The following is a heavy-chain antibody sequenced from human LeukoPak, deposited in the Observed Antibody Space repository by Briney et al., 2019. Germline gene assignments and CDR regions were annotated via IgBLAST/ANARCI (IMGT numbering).Heavy chain of an antibody. Sequence: GGSLRLSCAASGFPFSSYAMRWVRQAPGKGLEWVSAISGSGGSTYYADSVKGRFTISRDNSKNTLYLQMNSLRAEDTAVYYCAKARSQFYGDYVGYWGQGTLVTVSS. CDR1: GFPFSSYA. CDR3: AKARSQFYGDYVGY. V-gene: IGHV3-23*01. J-gene: IGHJ4*02. D-gene: IGHD4-17*01. CDR2: ISGSGGST.